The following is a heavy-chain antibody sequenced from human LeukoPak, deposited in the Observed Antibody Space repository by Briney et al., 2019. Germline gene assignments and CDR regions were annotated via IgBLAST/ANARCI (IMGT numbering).Heavy chain of an antibody. V-gene: IGHV4-4*07. J-gene: IGHJ5*02. CDR2: IYTSGST. D-gene: IGHD6-19*01. CDR1: GGSISSYY. CDR3: AREIAVAGTAIRWFDP. Sequence: TSETLSLTCTVSGGSISSYYWSWIRQPAGKGLEWIGRIYTSGSTNYNPSLKSRVTMSVDTSKNQFSLKLSSVTAADTAVYYCAREIAVAGTAIRWFDPWGQGTLVTVSS.